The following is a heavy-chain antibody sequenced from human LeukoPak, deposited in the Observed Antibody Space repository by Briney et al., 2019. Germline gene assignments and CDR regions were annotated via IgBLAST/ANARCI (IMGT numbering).Heavy chain of an antibody. J-gene: IGHJ5*02. D-gene: IGHD3-3*01. CDR1: GRTISSGGYY. V-gene: IGHV4-31*03. CDR2: IHHSGSS. CDR3: AREIDYDFWSGYRNWFDP. Sequence: SETLSLTCRVSGRTISSGGYYWSWIRQHPGKGLEWIGYIHHSGSSYCNPSLKSRVIISVDTSKNQFSLKLNSVTAADTAVYYCAREIDYDFWSGYRNWFDPWGQGTLVTVSS.